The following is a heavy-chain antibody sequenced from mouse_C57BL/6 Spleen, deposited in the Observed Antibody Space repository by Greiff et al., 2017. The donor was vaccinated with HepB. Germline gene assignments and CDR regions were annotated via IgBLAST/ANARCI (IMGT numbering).Heavy chain of an antibody. J-gene: IGHJ2*01. CDR1: GYTFTDYE. CDR2: IDPETGGT. D-gene: IGHD2-4*01. Sequence: QVQLQQSGAELVRPGASVTLSCKASGYTFTDYEMHWVKQTPVHGLEWIGAIDPETGGTAYNQKFKGKAILTADKSSSTAYMELRSLTSEDSAVYYCTRGGAIDYVFDYWGQGTTLTVSS. V-gene: IGHV1-15*01. CDR3: TRGGAIDYVFDY.